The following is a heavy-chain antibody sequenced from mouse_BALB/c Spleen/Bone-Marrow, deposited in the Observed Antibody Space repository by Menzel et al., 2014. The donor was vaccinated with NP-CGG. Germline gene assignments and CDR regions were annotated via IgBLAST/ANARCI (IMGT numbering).Heavy chain of an antibody. CDR1: GFTFSDYY. D-gene: IGHD1-1*01. CDR2: ISDGGTYT. Sequence: EVKLMESGGGLVKPGGSLKLSCAASGFTFSDYYMYWVRQTPEKRLEWVATISDGGTYTSYPDSVKGRFTISRDNAKNNLYLQMSSLKSEDTAMYYCVRDSGYSGSAYWGQGTLVTVSA. V-gene: IGHV5-4*02. CDR3: VRDSGYSGSAY. J-gene: IGHJ3*01.